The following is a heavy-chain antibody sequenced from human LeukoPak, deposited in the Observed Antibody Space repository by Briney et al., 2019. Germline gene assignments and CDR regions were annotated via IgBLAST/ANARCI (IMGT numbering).Heavy chain of an antibody. D-gene: IGHD5-24*01. V-gene: IGHV3-69-1*01. J-gene: IGHJ4*02. CDR2: I. Sequence: GGSLRLSCAASGFTVNNNYMTWVRQAPGKGLEWVSYINADSVKGRFTISRDNAQNSLYLQMNSLRDEDTAVYYCARASFQRWLQLGGDWGQGTLVTVSS. CDR3: ARASFQRWLQLGGD. CDR1: GFTVNNNY.